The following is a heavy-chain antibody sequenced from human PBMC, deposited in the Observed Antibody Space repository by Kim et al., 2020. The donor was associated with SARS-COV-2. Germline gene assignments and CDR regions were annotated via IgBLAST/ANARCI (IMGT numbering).Heavy chain of an antibody. D-gene: IGHD3-22*01. V-gene: IGHV3-15*01. CDR3: TTDPQYYDSHAYYYPASLPLY. CDR1: GFTFRNAW. CDR2: IKSKTDGETA. J-gene: IGHJ4*02. Sequence: GGSLRLSCAASGFTFRNAWMSWVRQTPGKGLEWVGLIKSKTDGETAEYAAPVKGRFTISMDDSEKTLYLQMNSLKTEDTAVYYCTTDPQYYDSHAYYYPASLPLYWGQGTLVTVSS.